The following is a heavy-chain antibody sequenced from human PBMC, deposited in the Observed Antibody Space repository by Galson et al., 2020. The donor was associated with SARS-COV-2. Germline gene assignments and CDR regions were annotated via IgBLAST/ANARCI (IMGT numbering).Heavy chain of an antibody. CDR1: GFTFTTYW. J-gene: IGHJ6*02. D-gene: IGHD6-19*01. CDR2: IKEDGSEK. CDR3: ARDSISSDGHYYHYGLDV. Sequence: GESLKISCAASGFTFTTYWMSWVRQAPGKGLEWVANIKEDGSEKFYVDSVKGRFTISRDNARNSLYLQLNSLRAEDTAVYYCARDSISSDGHYYHYGLDVWGQGTTVTVSS. V-gene: IGHV3-7*03.